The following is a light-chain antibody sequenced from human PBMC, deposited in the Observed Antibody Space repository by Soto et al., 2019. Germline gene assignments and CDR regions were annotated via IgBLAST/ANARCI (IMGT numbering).Light chain of an antibody. J-gene: IGKJ1*01. V-gene: IGKV1-5*03. Sequence: DMQMTQSPSTLSASIGDRVAITCRASDNIGPWVAWYQQKPGKAPKLLIYKASTLETGAPSRFAGSGSGTGFTLTITRLQPDDFATYYCQHYNSYSRTFGQGTKVEV. CDR3: QHYNSYSRT. CDR1: DNIGPW. CDR2: KAS.